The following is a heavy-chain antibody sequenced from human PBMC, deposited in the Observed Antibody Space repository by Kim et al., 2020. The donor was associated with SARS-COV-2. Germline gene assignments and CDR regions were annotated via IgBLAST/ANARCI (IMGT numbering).Heavy chain of an antibody. J-gene: IGHJ6*02. Sequence: ASVKVSCKASGYTFTSYGISWVRQAPGQGLEWMGWISAYNGNTNYAQKLQGRVTMTTDTSTSTAYMELRSLRSDDTAVYYCARTTTVVTEYYYGMDVWGQGTTVTVSS. CDR3: ARTTTVVTEYYYGMDV. CDR1: GYTFTSYG. D-gene: IGHD4-17*01. CDR2: ISAYNGNT. V-gene: IGHV1-18*01.